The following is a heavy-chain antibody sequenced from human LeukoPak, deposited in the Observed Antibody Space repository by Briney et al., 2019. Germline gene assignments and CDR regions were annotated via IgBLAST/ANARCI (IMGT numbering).Heavy chain of an antibody. CDR3: AKEDIVGVVAGRRRGYFQH. D-gene: IGHD2-15*01. Sequence: PGGSLRLSCAASGFTFDDYTMHWLRQAPGKGLEWVSLISWDGGSTYYADSVKGRFTISRDNSKNSLYLQMNSLRTEDTALYYCAKEDIVGVVAGRRRGYFQHWGQGTLVTVSS. V-gene: IGHV3-43*01. J-gene: IGHJ1*01. CDR1: GFTFDDYT. CDR2: ISWDGGST.